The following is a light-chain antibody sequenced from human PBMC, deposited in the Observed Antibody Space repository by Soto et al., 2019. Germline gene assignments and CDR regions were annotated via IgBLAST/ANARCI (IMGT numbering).Light chain of an antibody. V-gene: IGKV1-5*03. CDR1: QSISNW. Sequence: DIQMTQSPSTLSASVGDRVTITCRVSQSISNWLAWYQQKPGKAPKLLIYRASSLESGVPSRFSGSGSGTEFTLTIRSLQPDDFATYYCQQYNSYSPRLTFGGGTKVETK. J-gene: IGKJ4*01. CDR3: QQYNSYSPRLT. CDR2: RAS.